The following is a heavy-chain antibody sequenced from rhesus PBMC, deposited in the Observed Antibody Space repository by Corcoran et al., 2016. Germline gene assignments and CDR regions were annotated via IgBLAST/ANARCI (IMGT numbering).Heavy chain of an antibody. V-gene: IGHV3-59*01. CDR1: GFTFSDYY. CDR2: IRNGGGST. CDR3: ARWPFDY. Sequence: EVQLVESGAGLVQPGGSLRLSCAASGFTFSDYYMYWFRQAPGKGLEWVSRIRNGGGSTWYADPVKGRFTISRENAKNTLYLQMDSLRAEDKAVYYCARWPFDYWGQGVLVTVSS. J-gene: IGHJ4*01.